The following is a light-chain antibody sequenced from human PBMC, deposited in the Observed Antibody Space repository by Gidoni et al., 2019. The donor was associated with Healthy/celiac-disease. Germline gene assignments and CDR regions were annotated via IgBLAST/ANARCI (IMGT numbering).Light chain of an antibody. CDR3: QQRSNWIT. Sequence: EIVLTQSPATLSLSPGERATLSCRASQSVSSYLAWYQQKPGQAPRLLIYDASNRATGLPAISSLEPEDFAVYYCQQRSNWITFGQGTRLEIK. CDR1: QSVSSY. CDR2: DAS. V-gene: IGKV3-11*01. J-gene: IGKJ5*01.